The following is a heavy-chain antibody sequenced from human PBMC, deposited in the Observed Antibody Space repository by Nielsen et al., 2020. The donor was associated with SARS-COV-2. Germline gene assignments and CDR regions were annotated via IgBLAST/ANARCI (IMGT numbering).Heavy chain of an antibody. Sequence: VRQAPGKGLEWVGRIKSKTDGGTTDYAAPVKGRFTISRDDSKNTLYLQMNSLKTEDTAVYYCTTDGSRVQLWPEYYFDYWGQGTLVTVSS. D-gene: IGHD5-18*01. J-gene: IGHJ4*02. CDR3: TTDGSRVQLWPEYYFDY. V-gene: IGHV3-15*01. CDR2: IKSKTDGGTT.